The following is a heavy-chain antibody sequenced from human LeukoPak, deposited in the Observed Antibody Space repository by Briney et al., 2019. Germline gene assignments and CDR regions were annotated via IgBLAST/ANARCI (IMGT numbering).Heavy chain of an antibody. CDR2: INHSGST. Sequence: SETLSLTCAVYGGSFSGYYWSWIRQPPGKGLEWIGEINHSGSTNYNPSLKSRVTISVDTSKNQFSLKLSSVTAADTAVYYCARANGYNYYMDVWGKGTTVTVSS. CDR1: GGSFSGYY. V-gene: IGHV4-34*01. D-gene: IGHD2-8*01. J-gene: IGHJ6*03. CDR3: ARANGYNYYMDV.